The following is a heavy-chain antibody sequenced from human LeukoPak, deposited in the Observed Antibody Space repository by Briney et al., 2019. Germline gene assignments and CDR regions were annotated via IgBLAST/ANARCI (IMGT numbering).Heavy chain of an antibody. Sequence: PSETLSLTCTVSGGSISSYYWSWIRQPAGKGLEWIGRIYTSGGTNYNPSLKSRVTMSVDSSKNQFSLQLNSVTPEDTAVYYCAREVAVAGPLDYWGQGTLVTVSS. CDR1: GGSISSYY. CDR3: AREVAVAGPLDY. D-gene: IGHD6-19*01. V-gene: IGHV4-4*07. CDR2: IYTSGGT. J-gene: IGHJ4*02.